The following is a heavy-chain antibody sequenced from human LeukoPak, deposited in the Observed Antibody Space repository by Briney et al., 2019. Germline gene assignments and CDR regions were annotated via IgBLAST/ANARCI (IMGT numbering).Heavy chain of an antibody. CDR3: AKDRSSSWTFDY. D-gene: IGHD6-13*01. CDR2: ISYDGSKK. V-gene: IGHV3-30*18. Sequence: GGSLRLSCAASGFTFSSCGMHWVRQAPGKGLEWVAVISYDGSKKYYADFVMGRFTISRDNSKNTLYLQMNSLRAEDTAVYYCAKDRSSSWTFDYWAQGTLVTVSS. CDR1: GFTFSSCG. J-gene: IGHJ4*02.